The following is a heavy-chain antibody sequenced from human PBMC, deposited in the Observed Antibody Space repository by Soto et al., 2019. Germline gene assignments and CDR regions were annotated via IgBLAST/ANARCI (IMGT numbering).Heavy chain of an antibody. Sequence: PSETLSLTCTVSGGSVSSGSYYWSWIRQPPGKGLEWIGYIYYSGSTNYNPSLKSRVTISVDTSKNQFSLKLSSVTAADTAVYYCARKVWNRLGYGMDVWGQGTTVTVSS. J-gene: IGHJ6*02. CDR3: ARKVWNRLGYGMDV. D-gene: IGHD1-1*01. CDR1: GGSVSSGSYY. V-gene: IGHV4-61*01. CDR2: IYYSGST.